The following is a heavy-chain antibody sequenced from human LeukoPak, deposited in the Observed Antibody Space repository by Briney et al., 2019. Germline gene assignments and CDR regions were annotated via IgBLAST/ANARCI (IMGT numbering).Heavy chain of an antibody. CDR1: GGSFGGYY. D-gene: IGHD1-26*01. J-gene: IGHJ4*02. Sequence: SETLSLTCAVYGGSFGGYYWSWIRQPPGKGLEWIGEINHSGSTNYNPSLKSRVTISVDTSKNQFSLKLSSVTAADTAVYYCARGGVVGATRELDYWGQGTLVTVSS. CDR3: ARGGVVGATRELDY. CDR2: INHSGST. V-gene: IGHV4-34*01.